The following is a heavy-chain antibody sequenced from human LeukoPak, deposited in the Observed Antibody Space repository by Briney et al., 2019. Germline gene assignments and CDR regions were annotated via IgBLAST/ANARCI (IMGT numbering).Heavy chain of an antibody. D-gene: IGHD3-22*01. CDR2: INPGGGST. V-gene: IGHV1-46*01. CDR1: GYTFTSYY. Sequence: ASVKVSCKASGYTFTSYYMHWVRQAPGHGLEWMGIINPGGGSTSYAQKFQGRVTMTRDMSTSTVYMELSSLRAEDTALYYCARARTTIDNYYYMDVWGKGTTVTVSS. CDR3: ARARTTIDNYYYMDV. J-gene: IGHJ6*03.